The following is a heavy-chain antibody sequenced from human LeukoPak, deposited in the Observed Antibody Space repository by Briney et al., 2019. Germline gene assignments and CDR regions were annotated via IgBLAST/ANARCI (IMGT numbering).Heavy chain of an antibody. J-gene: IGHJ4*02. CDR3: AREGYSYGQHYDY. CDR1: GGSISSSSYY. Sequence: SETLSLTCTVSGGSISSSSYYWGWIRQPPGKGLEWIGSIYYSGSTYYNPSLKSRVTISVDTSKNQFSLKLSSVTAADTAVYYCAREGYSYGQHYDYWGQGTLVTVSS. CDR2: IYYSGST. D-gene: IGHD5-18*01. V-gene: IGHV4-39*07.